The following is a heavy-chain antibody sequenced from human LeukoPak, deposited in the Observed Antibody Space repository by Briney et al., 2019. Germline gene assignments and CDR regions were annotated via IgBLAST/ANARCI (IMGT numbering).Heavy chain of an antibody. CDR1: GFTFSDYW. Sequence: GGSLRLSCAASGFTFSDYWMHWVRQAPGKGLVWVSCISFDGSTTYADSVKGRFTISRDNSKNTLYLQMNSLRAEDTAVYYCATHSRYYDSSGSLLDAFDIWGQGTMVTVSS. CDR3: ATHSRYYDSSGSLLDAFDI. CDR2: ISFDGST. D-gene: IGHD3-22*01. J-gene: IGHJ3*02. V-gene: IGHV3-74*01.